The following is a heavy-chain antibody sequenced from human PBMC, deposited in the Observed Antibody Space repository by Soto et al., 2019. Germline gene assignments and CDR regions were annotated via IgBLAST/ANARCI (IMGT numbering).Heavy chain of an antibody. CDR3: ARDPASSIATNWFDP. Sequence: ASVKVSCKASGYTFTGYYMHWVRQAPGQGLEWMGWINPNSGGTNYAQKLQGRVTMTRDTSISTAYMELSRLRSDDTAVYYCARDPASSIATNWFDPWGQGTLVTVSS. CDR1: GYTFTGYY. D-gene: IGHD6-6*01. J-gene: IGHJ5*02. CDR2: INPNSGGT. V-gene: IGHV1-2*02.